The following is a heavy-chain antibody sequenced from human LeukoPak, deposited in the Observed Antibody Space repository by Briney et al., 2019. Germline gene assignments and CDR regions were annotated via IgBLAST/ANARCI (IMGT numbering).Heavy chain of an antibody. CDR2: ISSSSDTI. CDR1: GFTFGPYT. Sequence: GGSLRLSCAASGFTFGPYTMNWVRQAPGKGLEWVSYISSSSDTIYYADSVKGRFTISRDNAKNSLYLQMNSLRSEDTAVYYCATVTDDYYDSSGYRIHYFDYWGQGTLVTVSS. V-gene: IGHV3-48*04. CDR3: ATVTDDYYDSSGYRIHYFDY. D-gene: IGHD3-22*01. J-gene: IGHJ4*02.